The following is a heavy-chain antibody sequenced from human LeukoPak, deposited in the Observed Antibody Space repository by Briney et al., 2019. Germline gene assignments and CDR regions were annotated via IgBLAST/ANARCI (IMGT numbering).Heavy chain of an antibody. V-gene: IGHV3-74*01. Sequence: GGSLRLSCAASGLTFRRYWMHWVRQAPGKGLMWVSRISSDGSSTSYADSVKGRFTISRDNAENTLYLQMNSLRAEDTAVYYCVRDLTDPLDYWGQGTLVTVSS. CDR2: ISSDGSST. CDR1: GLTFRRYW. CDR3: VRDLTDPLDY. J-gene: IGHJ4*02. D-gene: IGHD3-9*01.